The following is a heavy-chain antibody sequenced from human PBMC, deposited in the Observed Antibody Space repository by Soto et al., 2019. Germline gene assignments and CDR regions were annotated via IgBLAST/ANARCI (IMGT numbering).Heavy chain of an antibody. CDR2: IIPFFGTI. V-gene: IGHV1-69*06. D-gene: IGHD2-15*01. Sequence: QVQLVQSGAEVKKPGSSVKVSCKASGGTFSSYGISWVRQAPGQGREWMGGIIPFFGTIDYAQRFQGRVTIIADKSTTTADMELSGLRYEDTAVYYCAREYSRKYDYWGQGTLVTVSS. CDR1: GGTFSSYG. J-gene: IGHJ4*02. CDR3: AREYSRKYDY.